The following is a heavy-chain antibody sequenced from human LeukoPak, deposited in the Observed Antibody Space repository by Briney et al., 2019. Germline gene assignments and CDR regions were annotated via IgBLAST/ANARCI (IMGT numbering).Heavy chain of an antibody. J-gene: IGHJ4*02. CDR1: GGTFSSYA. CDR2: IIPIFGTA. Sequence: ASVKVSCKASGGTFSSYAISWVRQAPGQGLEWMGGIIPIFGTANYAQKFQGRVTMTRDTSTSTVYMELSSLRSEDTAVYYCARDVEVGGIVGATSFSIAYYFDYWGQGTLVTVSS. D-gene: IGHD1-26*01. CDR3: ARDVEVGGIVGATSFSIAYYFDY. V-gene: IGHV1-69*05.